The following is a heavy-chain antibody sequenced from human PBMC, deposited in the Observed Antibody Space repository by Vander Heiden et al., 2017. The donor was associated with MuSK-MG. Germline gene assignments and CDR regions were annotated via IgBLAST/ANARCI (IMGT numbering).Heavy chain of an antibody. CDR2: IRYDGSDK. Sequence: QVQLVESGGGVVQPGGSLRLSCAASGFTFSSSAMHWVRQAPGKGLEWVAFIRYDGSDKYYADSVKGRLIISRDNSKNTLYLQMNSLRPEDTAVYFCAKEGGAVAVANLRGGFDSWGPGTLVTVSS. V-gene: IGHV3-30*02. CDR1: GFTFSSSA. J-gene: IGHJ4*02. CDR3: AKEGGAVAVANLRGGFDS. D-gene: IGHD6-19*01.